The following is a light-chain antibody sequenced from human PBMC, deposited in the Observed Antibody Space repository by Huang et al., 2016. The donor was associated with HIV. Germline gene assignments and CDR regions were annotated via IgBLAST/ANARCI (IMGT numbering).Light chain of an antibody. CDR3: QQYNNWRRA. CDR1: QSVRNI. V-gene: IGKV3-15*01. Sequence: DIVMTQYPATLSVSPGERATLSCRASQSVRNILAWYQQKPGQAPSLLIFGASTRASGITARFNGSGSGTEFNLTISSMQCADFTDYYCQQYNNWRRAFGGGTKVEIK. J-gene: IGKJ4*01. CDR2: GAS.